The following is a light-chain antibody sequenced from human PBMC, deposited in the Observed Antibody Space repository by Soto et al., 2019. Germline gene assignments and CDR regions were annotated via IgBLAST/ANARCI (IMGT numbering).Light chain of an antibody. CDR1: QSLSREL. CDR2: ASS. CDR3: QHYINSPWT. Sequence: EIVLTQSPGTLSLSPGERATLSCRASQSLSRELLAWYQQKPGQAPRLLIYASSRRATDIPDRFSGSGSGTDFTITISRLEPEAFALDYYQHYINSPWTFGHGTKVEIK. V-gene: IGKV3-20*01. J-gene: IGKJ1*01.